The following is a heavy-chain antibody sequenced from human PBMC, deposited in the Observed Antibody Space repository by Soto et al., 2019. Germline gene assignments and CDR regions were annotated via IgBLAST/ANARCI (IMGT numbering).Heavy chain of an antibody. CDR2: IKQDGSEK. V-gene: IGHV3-7*01. CDR1: GITFSNYW. J-gene: IGHJ3*02. Sequence: GGSLRLSCAASGITFSNYWMTWVRQAPGKGLEWVANIKQDGSEKYYVDSVKGRFTISRDNAKNSLYLQMNSLRALDTAVYYCARDQDDSSDAFDIWGQGTMVTVSS. D-gene: IGHD3-3*01. CDR3: ARDQDDSSDAFDI.